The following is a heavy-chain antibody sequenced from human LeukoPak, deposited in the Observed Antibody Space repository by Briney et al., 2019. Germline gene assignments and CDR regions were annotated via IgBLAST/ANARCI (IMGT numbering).Heavy chain of an antibody. D-gene: IGHD2/OR15-2a*01. V-gene: IGHV1-46*01. Sequence: GASVKVSCKASGYTFTSYYMHWVRQAPGQGLEWMGIINPSGGSTSYTQKFQGRVTMTRDTSTTTVYMELSSLRSQDTAVYYCAIHKEVGDYYYFDYWGQGTLVTVSS. J-gene: IGHJ4*02. CDR2: INPSGGST. CDR3: AIHKEVGDYYYFDY. CDR1: GYTFTSYY.